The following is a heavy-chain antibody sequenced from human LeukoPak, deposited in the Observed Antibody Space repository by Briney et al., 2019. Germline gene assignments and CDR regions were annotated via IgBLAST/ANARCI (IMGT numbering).Heavy chain of an antibody. V-gene: IGHV3-23*01. CDR3: ARVYGDYDRSDY. J-gene: IGHJ4*02. Sequence: GGSLRLSCAASGFTFSSYAMSWVRQAPGKGLEWVSAISGSGGSTYYADSVKGRFTISRDNSKNTLYLQMNSLRSDDTAVYYCARVYGDYDRSDYWGQGTLVTVSS. CDR2: ISGSGGST. CDR1: GFTFSSYA. D-gene: IGHD4-17*01.